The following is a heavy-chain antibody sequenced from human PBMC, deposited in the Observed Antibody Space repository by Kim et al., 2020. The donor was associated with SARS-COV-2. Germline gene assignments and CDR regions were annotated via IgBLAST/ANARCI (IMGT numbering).Heavy chain of an antibody. CDR2: ISWNTGNI. CDR1: GFTFGDYA. V-gene: IGHV3-9*01. D-gene: IGHD3-10*01. Sequence: GGSLRLSCAASGFTFGDYAMHWVRQAPGKGLEWVSGISWNTGNIDYADSVKGRFTISRDNAKNSLYLQMNSLRTEDTALYYCAKDIGGSGISYYGMDVWGQGTTVTVSS. J-gene: IGHJ6*02. CDR3: AKDIGGSGISYYGMDV.